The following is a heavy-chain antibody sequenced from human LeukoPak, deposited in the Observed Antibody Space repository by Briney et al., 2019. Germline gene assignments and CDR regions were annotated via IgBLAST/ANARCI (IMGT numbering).Heavy chain of an antibody. CDR2: MNPNSGNT. CDR3: ARGQGIAVTDDMDV. CDR1: GYTFTSYD. Sequence: ASVKVSCKASGYTFTSYDINWVRQATGQGLEWMGWMNPNSGNTGYAQKFQGRVTMTRNTSISTAYMELSSLRSEDTAVYYCARGQGIAVTDDMDVWGKGTTVTISS. D-gene: IGHD6-19*01. V-gene: IGHV1-8*01. J-gene: IGHJ6*03.